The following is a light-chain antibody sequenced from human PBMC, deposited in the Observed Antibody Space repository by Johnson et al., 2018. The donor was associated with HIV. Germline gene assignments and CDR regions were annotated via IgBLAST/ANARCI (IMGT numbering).Light chain of an antibody. CDR3: GTWDSSLSAYV. V-gene: IGLV1-51*02. J-gene: IGLJ1*01. CDR2: ENN. Sequence: QSVLTQPPSVYAAPGQKVTISCSGSSSNIGNNCVSWYQQLPGTAPKLLIYENNKRPSGIPDRFSGSKSGTSATLGVTGLQTGDEADYFCGTWDSSLSAYVFGTGTKVTVL. CDR1: SSNIGNNC.